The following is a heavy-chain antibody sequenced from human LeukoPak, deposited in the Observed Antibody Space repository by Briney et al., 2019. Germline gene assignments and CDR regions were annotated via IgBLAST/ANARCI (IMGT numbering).Heavy chain of an antibody. Sequence: PSETLSLTGTVSGGSISTYYWNWIRQPPGKGLEWIGYIYYSGTTNYSPSLKSRVTISVDTSKNQFSLKLTSVTAADTAVYYCARGYSSTWFKTWDFWGQGTLVTVSS. D-gene: IGHD6-13*01. CDR3: ARGYSSTWFKTWDF. V-gene: IGHV4-59*08. CDR1: GGSISTYY. CDR2: IYYSGTT. J-gene: IGHJ4*02.